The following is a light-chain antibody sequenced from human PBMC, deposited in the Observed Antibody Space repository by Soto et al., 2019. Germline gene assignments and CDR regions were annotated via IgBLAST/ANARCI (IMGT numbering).Light chain of an antibody. J-gene: IGKJ1*01. V-gene: IGKV3-15*01. CDR1: QSVSSN. CDR2: GAS. CDR3: QQYGSSPRT. Sequence: EIVMTQSPATLSVSPGERATLSCRASQSVSSNLAWYQQKPGQAPRLLMYGASTRATGIPDRFSGSGSGTEFTLTISRLEPEDFAVYYCQQYGSSPRTFGQGTKVEIK.